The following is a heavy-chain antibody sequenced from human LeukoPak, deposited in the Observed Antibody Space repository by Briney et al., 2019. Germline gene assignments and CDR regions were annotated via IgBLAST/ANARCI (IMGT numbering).Heavy chain of an antibody. CDR3: ARPQGGFRSDFDY. V-gene: IGHV3-7*01. Sequence: PGGSLRLSCAASGFTFSSYWMSWVRQAPGKGLEWVANIKQDGSEKYYVDSVKGRFTISRDNAKNSLYLQMNSLRAEDTAVYYCARPQGGFRSDFDYWGQGTLVTVSS. CDR1: GFTFSSYW. D-gene: IGHD3-16*01. CDR2: IKQDGSEK. J-gene: IGHJ4*02.